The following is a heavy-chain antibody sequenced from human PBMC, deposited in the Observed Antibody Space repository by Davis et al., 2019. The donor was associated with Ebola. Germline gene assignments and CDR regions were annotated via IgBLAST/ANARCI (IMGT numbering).Heavy chain of an antibody. D-gene: IGHD1-1*01. Sequence: GESLKISCAASGFIFSNHWMTWVRQAPGKGLEFVANIKEDGSDKNHVASVKGRFIISRDNAKNSLYLQMNSLRVEDTAVYYCARDAKWKLDYWGQGTLVIVSS. V-gene: IGHV3-7*01. CDR2: IKEDGSDK. CDR1: GFIFSNHW. CDR3: ARDAKWKLDY. J-gene: IGHJ4*02.